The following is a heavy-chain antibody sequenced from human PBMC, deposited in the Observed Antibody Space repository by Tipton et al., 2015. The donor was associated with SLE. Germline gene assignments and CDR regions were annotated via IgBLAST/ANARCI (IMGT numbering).Heavy chain of an antibody. V-gene: IGHV4-34*01. CDR3: ASDAFDI. Sequence: LRLSCAVYGGSFSGYYWSWIRQPPWKGLEWIGEINHSGSTNYNPSLKSRVTISVDTSKNQFSLKLSSVTAADTAVYYCASDAFDIWGQGTMVTVSS. J-gene: IGHJ3*02. CDR1: GGSFSGYY. CDR2: INHSGST.